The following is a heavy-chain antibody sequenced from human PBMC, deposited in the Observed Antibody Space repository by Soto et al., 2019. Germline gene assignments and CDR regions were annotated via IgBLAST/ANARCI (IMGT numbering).Heavy chain of an antibody. CDR1: GFTFSDNY. CDR2: ISSSGRII. J-gene: IGHJ4*02. Sequence: QVQLLESGGGLVKPGGSLRLSCAASGFTFSDNYMTWIRQAPGKGLEWVSYISSSGRIIYYTDSVKGRFTISRDNAKKSLYLQMNSLRAEDTAVYYCGSMLNGLFDHWDQGTLVTVSS. D-gene: IGHD3-16*01. CDR3: GSMLNGLFDH. V-gene: IGHV3-11*01.